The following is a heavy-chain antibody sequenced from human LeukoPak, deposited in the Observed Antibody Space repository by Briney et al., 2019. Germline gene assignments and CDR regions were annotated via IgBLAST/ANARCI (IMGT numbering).Heavy chain of an antibody. CDR2: TYYRTRWYF. CDR3: ARGGAGWYVSVFDP. D-gene: IGHD6-19*01. V-gene: IGHV6-1*01. Sequence: SQTLSLTCVISGDSVSNNGASWNWIRQSPSRGLEWLGRTYYRTRWYFDYAVSVRSRATINPDTPKNQFSLQLDSVTPEDTAVYYCARGGAGWYVSVFDPWGQGTLVTVSS. J-gene: IGHJ5*02. CDR1: GDSVSNNGAS.